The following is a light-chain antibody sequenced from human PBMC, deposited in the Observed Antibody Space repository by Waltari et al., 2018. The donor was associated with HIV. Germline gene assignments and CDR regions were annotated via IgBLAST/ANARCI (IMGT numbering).Light chain of an antibody. V-gene: IGLV2-14*01. CDR3: SSYTSSTTYV. CDR1: SSDVGGYDY. J-gene: IGLJ1*01. Sequence: QSALTQPASVSGSPGQSITISCTGTSSDVGGYDYVAWYQPHPGKAPQLRIYEVSNRPSGFSNRFSGSKSGNSASLTISGLQAEDEADYYCSSYTSSTTYVFGTGTKVTVL. CDR2: EVS.